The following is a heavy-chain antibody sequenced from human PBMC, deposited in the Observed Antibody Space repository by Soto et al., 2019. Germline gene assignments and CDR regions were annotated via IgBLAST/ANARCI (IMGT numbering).Heavy chain of an antibody. D-gene: IGHD2-2*01. CDR2: ISGSGGST. CDR3: AKDSCRGYCSSTNP. CDR1: VFTLSSYA. V-gene: IGHV3-23*01. Sequence: SLRLSFASSVFTLSSYAMSFVRPAPGQGLEWVSAISGSGGSTYYADSVKGRFTISRDNSKNTLYLQMNSLRAEDTAVYYCAKDSCRGYCSSTNPWGQGTLVTVSS. J-gene: IGHJ5*02.